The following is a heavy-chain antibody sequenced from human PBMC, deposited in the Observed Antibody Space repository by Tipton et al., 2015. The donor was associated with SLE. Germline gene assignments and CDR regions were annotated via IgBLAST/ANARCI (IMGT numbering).Heavy chain of an antibody. CDR2: IWYDGSNE. CDR1: GFTFSSYA. CDR3: ARGGSASGTLHFDY. D-gene: IGHD1-1*01. Sequence: SLRLSCVASGFTFSSYAMNWVRQGPGKGLEWVAVIWYDGSNEYFVESVKGRFTISRDNTQNSVFLQMNSLRPEDTAVYYCARGGSASGTLHFDYWGQGILVTVSS. V-gene: IGHV3-33*01. J-gene: IGHJ4*02.